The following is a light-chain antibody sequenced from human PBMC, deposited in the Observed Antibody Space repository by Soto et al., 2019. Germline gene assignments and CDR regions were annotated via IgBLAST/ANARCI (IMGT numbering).Light chain of an antibody. CDR1: SSDVGNYNL. CDR3: CSYAGTSTDV. CDR2: EVS. Sequence: QSALTQPASVSGSPGQSITISCTGTSSDVGNYNLVSWYQQHPGKAPKLMISEVSKRPSGVSNRFSGSKSGNTASLTVSGLQAEDEADYYCCSYAGTSTDVFGSGTKVTVL. V-gene: IGLV2-23*02. J-gene: IGLJ1*01.